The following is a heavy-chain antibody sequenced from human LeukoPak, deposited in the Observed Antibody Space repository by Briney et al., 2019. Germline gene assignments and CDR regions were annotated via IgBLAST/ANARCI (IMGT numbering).Heavy chain of an antibody. Sequence: SAKVSCKASAGTFSSTAISWGRHALRQGLEWMVRIIPIFGIANYAQKFQGRVTITADKFTSTAYMELSSLRSEDTAVYYCARESQYCSSTSCPKWFDPWGQGSLVTVSS. D-gene: IGHD2-2*01. J-gene: IGHJ5*02. V-gene: IGHV1-69*04. CDR3: ARESQYCSSTSCPKWFDP. CDR2: IIPIFGIA. CDR1: AGTFSSTA.